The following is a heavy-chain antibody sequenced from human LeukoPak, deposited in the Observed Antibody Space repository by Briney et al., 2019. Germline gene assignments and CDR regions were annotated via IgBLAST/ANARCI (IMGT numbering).Heavy chain of an antibody. D-gene: IGHD4-17*01. CDR2: ISTYNVNT. CDR3: ARGGLAYGDYDY. Sequence: ASVKVSCKASGYTFTTYGFSWVRQAPGQGLEWMGWISTYNVNTNYAQKLQGRVTMTTDTSTSTAYMELSRLRSDDTAVYYCARGGLAYGDYDYWGQGTLVTVSS. V-gene: IGHV1-18*01. CDR1: GYTFTTYG. J-gene: IGHJ4*02.